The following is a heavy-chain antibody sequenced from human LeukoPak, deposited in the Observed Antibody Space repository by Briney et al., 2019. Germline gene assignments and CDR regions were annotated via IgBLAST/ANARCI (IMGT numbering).Heavy chain of an antibody. Sequence: GGSLRLSCAASEFTFSTYCMHWVRQAPGKGLVWVSRINSDGTNTDYADSVKGRFTISRDNAKNTLYMQMNSLRAEDTAVYYCAKDQGVYSGYALLDYWGQGTLVTVSS. CDR2: INSDGTNT. CDR1: EFTFSTYC. J-gene: IGHJ4*02. CDR3: AKDQGVYSGYALLDY. V-gene: IGHV3-74*01. D-gene: IGHD5-12*01.